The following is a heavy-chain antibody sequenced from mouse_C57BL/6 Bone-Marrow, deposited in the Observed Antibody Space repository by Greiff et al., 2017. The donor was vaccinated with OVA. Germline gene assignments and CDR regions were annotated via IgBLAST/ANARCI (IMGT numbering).Heavy chain of an antibody. D-gene: IGHD1-1*01. Sequence: EVQLVESGGGLVQPGGSLSLSCAASGFTFTDYYMSWVRQPPGKALEWLGFIRNKANGYTTEYSASVKGRFTISRDNSQSILYLQMNALRAEDSATYYCARYYYGSSFLDYWGQGTTLTVSS. V-gene: IGHV7-3*01. CDR1: GFTFTDYY. J-gene: IGHJ2*01. CDR3: ARYYYGSSFLDY. CDR2: IRNKANGYTT.